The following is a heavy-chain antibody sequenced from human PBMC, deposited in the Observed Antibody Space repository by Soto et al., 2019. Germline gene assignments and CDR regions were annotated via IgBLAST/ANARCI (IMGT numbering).Heavy chain of an antibody. V-gene: IGHV1-2*04. CDR1: GYTFTGYY. D-gene: IGHD2-2*01. CDR3: ARGPPVVPAAKHSMDV. J-gene: IGHJ6*03. Sequence: GASVKVSCKASGYTFTGYYMHWVRQAPGQGLEWMGWINPNSGGTNYAQKFQGWVTMTRDTSISTAYMELSRLRSDDTAVYYCARGPPVVPAAKHSMDVWGKGTTVTVSS. CDR2: INPNSGGT.